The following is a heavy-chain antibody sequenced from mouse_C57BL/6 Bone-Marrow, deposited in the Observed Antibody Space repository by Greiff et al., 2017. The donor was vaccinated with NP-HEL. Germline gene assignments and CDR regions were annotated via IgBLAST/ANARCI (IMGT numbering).Heavy chain of an antibody. V-gene: IGHV1-19*01. Sequence: EVQLQQSGPVLVKPGASVKMSCKASGYTFTDYYMNWVKQSHGKSLEWIGVINPYNGGTSYNQKFKGKATLTVDKSSSTAYMELNSLTSEDSAVYYSPSYYSKERNYFDYWGQGTTLTVSS. J-gene: IGHJ2*01. CDR2: INPYNGGT. CDR1: GYTFTDYY. CDR3: PSYYSKERNYFDY. D-gene: IGHD2-5*01.